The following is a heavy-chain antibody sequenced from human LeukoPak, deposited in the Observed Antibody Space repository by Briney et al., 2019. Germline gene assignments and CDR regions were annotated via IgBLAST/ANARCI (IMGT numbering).Heavy chain of an antibody. D-gene: IGHD4-17*01. Sequence: SVNVSCKASGGTFSSYAISWVRQAPGQGLEWMGGIIPIFGTANYAQKFQGRVTITADESTSTAYMELSSLRSEDTAVYYCAKDVVDYGDYGDYWGQGTLVTVSS. CDR3: AKDVVDYGDYGDY. CDR2: IIPIFGTA. V-gene: IGHV1-69*13. CDR1: GGTFSSYA. J-gene: IGHJ4*02.